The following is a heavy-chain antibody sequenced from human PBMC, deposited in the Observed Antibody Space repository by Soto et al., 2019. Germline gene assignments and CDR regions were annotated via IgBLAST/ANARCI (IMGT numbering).Heavy chain of an antibody. CDR1: GFTFSSYA. Sequence: QVQLVESGGGVVQPGRSLRLSCAASGFTFSSYAMHWVRQAPGEGLEWVAVISYDGSNKYYADSVKGRFTISRDNSKNTLYLQMNSLRAEDTAVYYCATPFSDQYSSSWYYFDYWGQGTLVTVSS. J-gene: IGHJ4*02. CDR2: ISYDGSNK. CDR3: ATPFSDQYSSSWYYFDY. V-gene: IGHV3-30-3*01. D-gene: IGHD6-13*01.